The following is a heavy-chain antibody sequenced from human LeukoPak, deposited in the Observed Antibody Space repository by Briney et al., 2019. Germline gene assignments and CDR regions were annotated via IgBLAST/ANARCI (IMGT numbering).Heavy chain of an antibody. CDR3: AKNLLGSESFSWYFDL. CDR2: ISSSSSYT. CDR1: GFTFSDYY. V-gene: IGHV3-11*03. Sequence: KTGGSLRLSCAASGFTFSDYYMSWIRQAPGKGLEWVSYISSSSSYTNYADSVKGRFTMSRDNSKNTLYLQMNSLRAEDTAVYYCAKNLLGSESFSWYFDLWGRGTLVTVSS. D-gene: IGHD1-26*01. J-gene: IGHJ2*01.